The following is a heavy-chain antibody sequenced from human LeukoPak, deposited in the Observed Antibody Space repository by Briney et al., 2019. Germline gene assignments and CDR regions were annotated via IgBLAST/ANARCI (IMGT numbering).Heavy chain of an antibody. CDR1: GGSISSGGYY. CDR2: IYYSGST. Sequence: SQTLSLTCTVSGGSISSGGYYWSWIRHHPGKCLEWIGYIYYSGSTYYNPSLKNRVTISVDTSKNQFSLKLSSVTAADTAVYYCARTDSSGYPFDYWGQGTLVTVSS. CDR3: ARTDSSGYPFDY. V-gene: IGHV4-31*03. D-gene: IGHD3-22*01. J-gene: IGHJ4*02.